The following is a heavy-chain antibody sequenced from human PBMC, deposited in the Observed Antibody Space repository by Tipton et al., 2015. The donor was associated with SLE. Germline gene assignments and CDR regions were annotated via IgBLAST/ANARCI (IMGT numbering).Heavy chain of an antibody. Sequence: TLSLTCAVYGGSFSGYYWSWIRQPPGKGLERIGEINHSGSTNYNPSLKSRVTISVDTSKNQFSLKLSSVTAADTAVYYCARQPVFYYYYMDVWGKGSPVTVYS. CDR3: ARQPVFYYYYMDV. CDR2: INHSGST. CDR1: GGSFSGYY. V-gene: IGHV4-34*01. J-gene: IGHJ6*03.